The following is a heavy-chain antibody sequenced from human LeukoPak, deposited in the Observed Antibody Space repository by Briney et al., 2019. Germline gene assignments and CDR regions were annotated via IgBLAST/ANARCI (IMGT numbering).Heavy chain of an antibody. CDR3: ARGSTYYYDTTGYYFNYFDY. CDR2: IYNSGST. Sequence: PSETLSLTCTVSGGSTSSEGYYWSWIRQPAGRGPEWIGRIYNSGSTNYNPSLKGRVTISVDTSKNQFSLKLTSVTAADTAVYYCARGSTYYYDTTGYYFNYFDYWGQGTLVTVSS. D-gene: IGHD3-22*01. V-gene: IGHV4-61*02. CDR1: GGSTSSEGYY. J-gene: IGHJ4*02.